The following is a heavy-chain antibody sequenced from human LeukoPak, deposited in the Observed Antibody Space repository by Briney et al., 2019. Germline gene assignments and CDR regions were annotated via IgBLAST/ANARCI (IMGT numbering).Heavy chain of an antibody. CDR1: GFTFSRYG. J-gene: IGHJ5*02. V-gene: IGHV3-33*01. Sequence: PGRSLRLSCAASGFTFSRYGMHWVRQAPGKGLEWVTVIYYDGSKKYYADSVKGRFTISRDNSKNTLYLQMNSLRAEDTAVYYCARDHAPGYYDSIGFKWFDPWGQGTLVTVS. D-gene: IGHD3-22*01. CDR3: ARDHAPGYYDSIGFKWFDP. CDR2: IYYDGSKK.